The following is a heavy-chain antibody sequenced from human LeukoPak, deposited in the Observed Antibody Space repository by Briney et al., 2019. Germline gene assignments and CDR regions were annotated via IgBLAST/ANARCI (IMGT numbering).Heavy chain of an antibody. D-gene: IGHD2-15*01. CDR1: GYSFTSYW. V-gene: IGHV5-51*01. J-gene: IGHJ3*02. CDR2: IYPGDSGT. Sequence: GESLKISCKGSGYSFTSYWIGWVRQMPGKGLEWMGIIYPGDSGTRYSPSFQGQVTISADKSISTAYLQWSSLKASDTAMYYCASTLRYCSGGSCFMGAFDIWGQGTMVTVSS. CDR3: ASTLRYCSGGSCFMGAFDI.